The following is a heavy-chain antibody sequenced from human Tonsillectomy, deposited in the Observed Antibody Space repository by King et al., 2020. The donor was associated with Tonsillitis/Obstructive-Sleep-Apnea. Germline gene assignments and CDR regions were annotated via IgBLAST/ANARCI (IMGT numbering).Heavy chain of an antibody. D-gene: IGHD4-23*01. CDR1: GGSISSSSYY. J-gene: IGHJ3*02. V-gene: IGHV4-39*01. Sequence: QLQESGPGLVKPSETLSLTCTVSGGSISSSSYYWGWIRQPPGKGLEWIGSIYYSGSTYYNPSLKSRVTISVDTSKNQFSLKLSSVTAADTAVYYCARQNDYGGNDDAFDIWGQGTMVTVSS. CDR2: IYYSGST. CDR3: ARQNDYGGNDDAFDI.